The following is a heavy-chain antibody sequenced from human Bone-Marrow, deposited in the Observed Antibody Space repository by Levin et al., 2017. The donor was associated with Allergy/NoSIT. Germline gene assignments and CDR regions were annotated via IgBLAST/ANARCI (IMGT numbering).Heavy chain of an antibody. Sequence: PGGSLRLSCVASGFVFSNYVMSWVRQAPGKGPEWVASVSASATRTYHAGSVRGRFTISRDNSNNTLYLQMDSLRVEDTAVYYCVKGNGPRYSTGWNSWGQGTTVTVSS. CDR2: VSASATRT. CDR3: VKGNGPRYSTGWNS. J-gene: IGHJ6*02. V-gene: IGHV3-23*01. CDR1: GFVFSNYV. D-gene: IGHD6-19*01.